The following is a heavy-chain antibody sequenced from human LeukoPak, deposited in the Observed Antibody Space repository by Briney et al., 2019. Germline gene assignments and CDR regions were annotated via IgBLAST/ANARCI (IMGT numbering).Heavy chain of an antibody. CDR1: GGSISSYY. Sequence: PSETLSLTCTVSGGSISSYYWSWIRQPAGKGLEWIGRIYTSGSTNYNPSLKSRVTISVDKSKNQSSLKLSSVTAADTAVYYCARADTAMVPGSYYYYMDVWGKGTTVTVSS. D-gene: IGHD5-18*01. CDR3: ARADTAMVPGSYYYYMDV. CDR2: IYTSGST. J-gene: IGHJ6*03. V-gene: IGHV4-4*07.